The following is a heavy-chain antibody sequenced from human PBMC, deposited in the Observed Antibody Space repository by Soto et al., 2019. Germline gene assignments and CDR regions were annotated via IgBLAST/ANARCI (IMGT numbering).Heavy chain of an antibody. CDR2: IKQDGSEK. D-gene: IGHD2-8*01. Sequence: HPGGSLRLSCAASGFTFSSYWMSWVRQAPGKGLEWVANIKQDGSEKYYVDSVKGRFTISRDNAKNSLYLQMNSLRAEDTAVYYCATEYDCPNGVCYTRAYDIWGLGTMVTVS. V-gene: IGHV3-7*01. J-gene: IGHJ3*02. CDR1: GFTFSSYW. CDR3: ATEYDCPNGVCYTRAYDI.